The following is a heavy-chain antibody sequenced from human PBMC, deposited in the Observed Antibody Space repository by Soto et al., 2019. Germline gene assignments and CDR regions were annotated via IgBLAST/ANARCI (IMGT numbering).Heavy chain of an antibody. CDR1: GFTFSSYA. V-gene: IGHV3-30-3*01. CDR3: ARDLARSVGATDAFDI. CDR2: ISYDGSNK. J-gene: IGHJ3*02. D-gene: IGHD1-26*01. Sequence: QVQLVESGGGVVQPGRSLRLSCAASGFTFSSYAMHWVRQAPGKGLEWVAVISYDGSNKYYADSVKGRFTISRDNSKKTLYLQMNSLRAEDTDVYYCARDLARSVGATDAFDIWGQGTMVTVSS.